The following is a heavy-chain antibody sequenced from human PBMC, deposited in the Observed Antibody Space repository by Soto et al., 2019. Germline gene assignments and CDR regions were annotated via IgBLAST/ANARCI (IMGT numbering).Heavy chain of an antibody. J-gene: IGHJ6*02. CDR1: GFTFSSYS. D-gene: IGHD1-26*01. CDR3: ARARAPAQSLLGGKTKGCGMDV. CDR2: ISSSSSYI. V-gene: IGHV3-21*01. Sequence: EVQLVESGGGLVKPGGSLRLSCAASGFTFSSYSMNWVRQAPGKGLEWVSSISSSSSYIYYADSVKGRFTISRDNAKNSLYLQMNSLRAEDTAVYYCARARAPAQSLLGGKTKGCGMDVWGQGTTVTVSS.